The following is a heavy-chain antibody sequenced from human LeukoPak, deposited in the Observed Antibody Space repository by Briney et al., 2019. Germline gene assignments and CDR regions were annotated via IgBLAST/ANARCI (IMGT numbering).Heavy chain of an antibody. CDR3: ARDHMVRQPL. V-gene: IGHV4-31*03. Sequence: PSQTLSLTCTVSGGSISSGGYYWSWIRQHPGKGLEWIGYIYYSGSTYYNPSLKSRVTISVDTSKNQFFLKLSSVTAAGTAVYYCARDHMVRQPLWGQGTLVTVSS. CDR2: IYYSGST. J-gene: IGHJ4*02. D-gene: IGHD3-10*01. CDR1: GGSISSGGYY.